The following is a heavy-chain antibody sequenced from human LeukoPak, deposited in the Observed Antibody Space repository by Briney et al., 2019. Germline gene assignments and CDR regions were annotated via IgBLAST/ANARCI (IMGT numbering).Heavy chain of an antibody. Sequence: PSETLSLTCAVYGGSFSGYYWSWIRQPPGKGLEWIGEINHSGSTNYNPSLKSRVTISVDTSKNQFSLKLSSVTAADTAVYYCARGDILTGYYMGYYFDYWGQGTLVTVSP. CDR1: GGSFSGYY. J-gene: IGHJ4*02. CDR2: INHSGST. CDR3: ARGDILTGYYMGYYFDY. D-gene: IGHD3-9*01. V-gene: IGHV4-34*01.